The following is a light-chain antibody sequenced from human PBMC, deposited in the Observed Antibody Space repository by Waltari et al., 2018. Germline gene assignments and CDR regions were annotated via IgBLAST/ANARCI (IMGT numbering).Light chain of an antibody. CDR3: SSFTVSSTWV. Sequence: QSALTQPASVSGSPGQSITISCTGTSSDVGSYNRVSWFQQSPGNAPRLMIYEVTNRPSGVSYRFSGSKSGNTASLTISGLQAEDEGDYYCSSFTVSSTWVFGTGTKLTVL. J-gene: IGLJ3*02. CDR1: SSDVGSYNR. CDR2: EVT. V-gene: IGLV2-14*01.